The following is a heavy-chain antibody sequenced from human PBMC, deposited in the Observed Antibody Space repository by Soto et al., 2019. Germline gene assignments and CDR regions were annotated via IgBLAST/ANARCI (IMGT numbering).Heavy chain of an antibody. Sequence: ASVKVSCKASGYTFTIYDINWVLQATVQWLDWMGCMNPNSGNTGYAQKFQGRVTMTRNTSISTAYMELSSLRSEDTAVYYCARGMSVLMVYAVYYYYYGMDVWGQGTTVTVSS. CDR2: MNPNSGNT. CDR3: ARGMSVLMVYAVYYYYYGMDV. D-gene: IGHD2-8*01. V-gene: IGHV1-8*01. CDR1: GYTFTIYD. J-gene: IGHJ6*02.